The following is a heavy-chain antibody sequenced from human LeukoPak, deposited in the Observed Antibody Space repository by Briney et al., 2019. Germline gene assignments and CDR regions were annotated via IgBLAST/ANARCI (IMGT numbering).Heavy chain of an antibody. CDR2: IYYSEST. CDR3: ASLKPGPTEIAATQPFDY. V-gene: IGHV4-59*12. Sequence: SENLSRNCTVSGGSSSSYNWSWLRQPPGKGLEWIGYIYYSESTNYNPSLKSRVAISVDTSKNQFSLKLSSVTAADTAVYYCASLKPGPTEIAATQPFDYWGQGTLVTVSP. J-gene: IGHJ4*02. CDR1: GGSSSSYN. D-gene: IGHD6-25*01.